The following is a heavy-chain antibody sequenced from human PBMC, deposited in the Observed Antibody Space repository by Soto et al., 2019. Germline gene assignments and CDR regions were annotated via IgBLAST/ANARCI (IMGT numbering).Heavy chain of an antibody. Sequence: QVQLVESGGGVVQPGRSLRLSCAASRFTFSSYGMHWDRQAPGKGLEWVAVIWYDGSNKYSADCVKGRFTISRDNSKNTLYLQMNSLRVADSAVYYCARDVSSGGTNACDVWGQGTVVTVSS. V-gene: IGHV3-33*01. CDR1: RFTFSSYG. CDR2: IWYDGSNK. D-gene: IGHD2-15*01. CDR3: ARDVSSGGTNACDV. J-gene: IGHJ3*01.